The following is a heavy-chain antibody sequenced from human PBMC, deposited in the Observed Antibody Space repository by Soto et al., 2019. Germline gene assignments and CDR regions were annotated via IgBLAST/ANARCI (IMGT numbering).Heavy chain of an antibody. CDR2: IYYSGST. CDR3: ARDYCSSTSCLNYYYYGMDV. D-gene: IGHD2-2*01. J-gene: IGHJ6*02. V-gene: IGHV4-30-4*01. CDR1: GGSISSGDYY. Sequence: SETLSLTCTVSGGSISSGDYYWSWIRQPPGKGLEWIGYIYYSGSTYYNPSLKSRVTISVDTSKKQFSLKLSSVTAADTAVYYCARDYCSSTSCLNYYYYGMDVWGQGTTVTVSS.